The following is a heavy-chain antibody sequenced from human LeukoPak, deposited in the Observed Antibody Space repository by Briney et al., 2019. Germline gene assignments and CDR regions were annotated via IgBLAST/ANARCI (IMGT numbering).Heavy chain of an antibody. CDR3: ARASLSIGGYSSFDY. J-gene: IGHJ4*02. CDR2: IYKSGSNSENT. CDR1: GGSIRRHY. Sequence: SETLSLTCTVSGGSIRRHYWSWIRQSAGKGLEWMGRIYKSGSNSENTNYNPSLESRVTVAADTSNNQFSLTLSSVTAADTRVYYCARASLSIGGYSSFDYWGQGILVTVSS. D-gene: IGHD2-15*01. V-gene: IGHV4-4*07.